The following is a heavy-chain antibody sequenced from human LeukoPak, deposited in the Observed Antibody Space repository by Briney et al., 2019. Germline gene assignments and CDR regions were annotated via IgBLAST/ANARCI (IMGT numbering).Heavy chain of an antibody. CDR1: GGSFSGYY. CDR2: INHSGST. D-gene: IGHD6-13*01. J-gene: IGHJ4*02. Sequence: SETLSLTCAVYGGSFSGYYWSWIRQPPGKGLERIGEINHSGSTNYNPSLKSRVTISVDTSKNQFSLKLSSVTAADTAVYYCARGHLSGSSWYDYWGQGTLVTVSS. CDR3: ARGHLSGSSWYDY. V-gene: IGHV4-34*01.